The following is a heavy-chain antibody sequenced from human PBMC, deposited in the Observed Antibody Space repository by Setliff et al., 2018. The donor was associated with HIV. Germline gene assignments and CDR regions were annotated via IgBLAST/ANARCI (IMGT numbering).Heavy chain of an antibody. Sequence: SETLSLTCTVYGGSFNDYYWTWIRQPPGKGMEWIGEIDHSGNIKYHASLKSRVTISKDTSKNQISLKPRSVTAADTAVYYCARGVNYYGSGSYLPLGYWGQGTLVTVSS. V-gene: IGHV4-34*01. D-gene: IGHD3-10*01. J-gene: IGHJ4*02. CDR2: IDHSGNI. CDR3: ARGVNYYGSGSYLPLGY. CDR1: GGSFNDYY.